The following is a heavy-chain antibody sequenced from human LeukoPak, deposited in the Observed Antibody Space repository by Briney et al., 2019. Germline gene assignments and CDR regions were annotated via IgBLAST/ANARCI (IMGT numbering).Heavy chain of an antibody. CDR3: AKGRITMIVVENDY. J-gene: IGHJ4*02. CDR2: ITGSIGTT. Sequence: QPGGSLRLSCAASGFTFNIYAMSWVRQAPGKGLEWVSSITGSIGTTYYADSVTGRFTISRDNSKNTLYLQMNSLRAEDTAVYYCAKGRITMIVVENDYWGQGTLVTVSS. V-gene: IGHV3-23*01. CDR1: GFTFNIYA. D-gene: IGHD3-22*01.